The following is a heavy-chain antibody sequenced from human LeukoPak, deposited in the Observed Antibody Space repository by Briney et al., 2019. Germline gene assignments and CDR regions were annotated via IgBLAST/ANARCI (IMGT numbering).Heavy chain of an antibody. J-gene: IGHJ4*02. CDR1: GYTFTSYA. CDR2: INAGNGNT. V-gene: IGHV1-3*01. Sequence: GASVKVSCKASGYTFTSYAMHWVRQAPGQRLEWMGWINAGNGNTKYSQKFQGRVTITRDTSASTAYMELSSLRSEDTAVYYCARLTMIDPRLDYWGQGTLVTVSS. D-gene: IGHD3-22*01. CDR3: ARLTMIDPRLDY.